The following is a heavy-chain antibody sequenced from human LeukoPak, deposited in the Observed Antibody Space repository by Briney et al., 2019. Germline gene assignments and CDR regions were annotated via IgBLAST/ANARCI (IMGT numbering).Heavy chain of an antibody. J-gene: IGHJ2*01. CDR3: AKDGAGEQQLVGWYFDL. V-gene: IGHV3-23*01. CDR1: GFTFSSYA. Sequence: PGGSLRLSCAASGFTFSSYAMSWVRQAPGKGLEWVSTINDNGVNTYYAHSVKGRFTISRDNSKNTLYLQMNSLRAEDTAVYYCAKDGAGEQQLVGWYFDLWGRGTLVTVSS. CDR2: INDNGVNT. D-gene: IGHD6-13*01.